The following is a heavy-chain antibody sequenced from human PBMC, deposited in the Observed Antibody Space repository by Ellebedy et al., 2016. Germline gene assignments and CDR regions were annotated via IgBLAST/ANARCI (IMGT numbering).Heavy chain of an antibody. Sequence: GESLKISCAASGFTFSSYSMNWVRQAPGKGLEWVSYISSSGSTIYYADSVKGRFTISRDNAKNSLYLQMNSLRAEDTAVYYCARCSLRVEVGAFDIWGQGTMVTVSS. D-gene: IGHD1-26*01. CDR2: ISSSGSTI. J-gene: IGHJ3*02. CDR1: GFTFSSYS. CDR3: ARCSLRVEVGAFDI. V-gene: IGHV3-48*04.